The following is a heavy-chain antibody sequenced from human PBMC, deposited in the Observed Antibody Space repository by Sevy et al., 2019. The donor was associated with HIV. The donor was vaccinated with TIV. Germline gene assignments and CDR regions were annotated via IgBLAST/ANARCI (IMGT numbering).Heavy chain of an antibody. Sequence: GGSLRLSCVASGFTFSSYSMNWVRQAPGKGLEWVSSISSSSSYIYYADSVKGRFTISRDNAKNSLYLQMNSLRAEDTAVYYCARDGGSGSPMYYFDYWGQGTLVTVSS. CDR3: ARDGGSGSPMYYFDY. CDR2: ISSSSSYI. J-gene: IGHJ4*02. CDR1: GFTFSSYS. V-gene: IGHV3-21*01. D-gene: IGHD3-10*01.